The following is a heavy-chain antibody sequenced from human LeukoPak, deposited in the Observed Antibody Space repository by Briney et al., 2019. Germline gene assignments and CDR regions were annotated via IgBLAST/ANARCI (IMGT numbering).Heavy chain of an antibody. CDR3: ARLGPKGGDRYFDY. V-gene: IGHV5-51*01. CDR1: GYNFASYW. J-gene: IGHJ4*02. D-gene: IGHD3-16*01. Sequence: KFGESLQISCTGSGYNFASYWIGWVRQLPGKGLEWMGIIYPGDSDTRYSPSFQGQVAISADKSIDTAYLQWRSLKASDIAVYYCARLGPKGGDRYFDYWGQGTLVTVSS. CDR2: IYPGDSDT.